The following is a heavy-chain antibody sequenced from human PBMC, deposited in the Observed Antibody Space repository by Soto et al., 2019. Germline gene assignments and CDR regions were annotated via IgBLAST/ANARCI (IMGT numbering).Heavy chain of an antibody. J-gene: IGHJ4*02. CDR2: IYYSGST. D-gene: IGHD6-19*01. Sequence: SETLSLTCTVSGGSISSSSYYWGWIRQPPGKGLEWIGSIYYSGSTYYNPSLKSRVTISVDTSKNQFSLKLSSVTAADTAVYYCARLVAWESKSIAVAYYFDYWGQGTLVTVSS. CDR3: ARLVAWESKSIAVAYYFDY. CDR1: GGSISSSSYY. V-gene: IGHV4-39*01.